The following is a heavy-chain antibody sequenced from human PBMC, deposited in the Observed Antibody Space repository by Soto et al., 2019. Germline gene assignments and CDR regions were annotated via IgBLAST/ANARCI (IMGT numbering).Heavy chain of an antibody. CDR1: GYSFTSYW. J-gene: IGHJ4*02. CDR3: ARSPVPIADTGIAVAGADY. D-gene: IGHD6-19*01. Sequence: GESLKISCKGSGYSFTSYWISWVRQMPGKGLEWMGRIDPSDSYTNYSPSFQGHVTISADKSISTAYLQWSSLKASDTAMYYCARSPVPIADTGIAVAGADYLGQGTLVTVSS. V-gene: IGHV5-10-1*01. CDR2: IDPSDSYT.